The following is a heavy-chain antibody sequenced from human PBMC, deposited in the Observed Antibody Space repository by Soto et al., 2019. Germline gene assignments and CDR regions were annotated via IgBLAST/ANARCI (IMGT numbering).Heavy chain of an antibody. V-gene: IGHV1-69*08. CDR1: GGTFNRYT. CDR3: ARDSGRSDAVPAAISAMDV. CDR2: IIPMFGIA. D-gene: IGHD2-2*01. J-gene: IGHJ6*02. Sequence: QVQLVQSGAEVKKPGSSVKVSCKGSGGTFNRYTITWVRQAPGQGLEWMGRIIPMFGIASYAQNFQGRVTITADKSTSTAYMELSSLRSEDTAVYYCARDSGRSDAVPAAISAMDVWGQGTTVTVSS.